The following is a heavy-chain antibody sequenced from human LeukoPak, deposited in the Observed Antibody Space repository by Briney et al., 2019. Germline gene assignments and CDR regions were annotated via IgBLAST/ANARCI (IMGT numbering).Heavy chain of an antibody. CDR3: VRGCTSASCQGYFDY. J-gene: IGHJ4*02. Sequence: GGSLRLSCAASGFAFNDYALGWVRQAPGSGLEWDSSISGSGVTIYYADSVKGRFTISRDNSKDTLYLQMNSLRVEDTAVYYCVRGCTSASCQGYFDYWGQGTLVTVSS. CDR1: GFAFNDYA. V-gene: IGHV3-23*01. CDR2: ISGSGVTI. D-gene: IGHD2-2*01.